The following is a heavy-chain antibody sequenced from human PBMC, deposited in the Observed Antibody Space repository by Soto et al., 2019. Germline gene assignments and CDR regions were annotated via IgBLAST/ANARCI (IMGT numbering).Heavy chain of an antibody. Sequence: GGSLRLSCAASRFTFSSYAMHWVRQAPGKGLEWVAVISYDGSNKYYADSVKGRFTISRDNSKNTLYLQMNSLRAEDTAVYYCARGIEGEMLGGYYGMDVWGQGTTVTVSS. D-gene: IGHD1-26*01. CDR1: RFTFSSYA. CDR2: ISYDGSNK. V-gene: IGHV3-30-3*01. J-gene: IGHJ6*02. CDR3: ARGIEGEMLGGYYGMDV.